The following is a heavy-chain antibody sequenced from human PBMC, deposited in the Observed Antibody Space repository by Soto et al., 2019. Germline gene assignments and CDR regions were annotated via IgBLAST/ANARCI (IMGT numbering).Heavy chain of an antibody. Sequence: QITLTESGPTLVKPTQTLTLTCTFSGISLTNSGVGVSWIRQPPGKALEWLAVIYWDDAKHFSPSQKSRLTIIEDTSKNQVVLTMTNMDSVDTATYFCAQMDFDLYGMDVWGQGTTVIVSS. D-gene: IGHD3-9*01. J-gene: IGHJ6*02. CDR2: IYWDDAK. CDR1: GISLTNSGVG. V-gene: IGHV2-5*02. CDR3: AQMDFDLYGMDV.